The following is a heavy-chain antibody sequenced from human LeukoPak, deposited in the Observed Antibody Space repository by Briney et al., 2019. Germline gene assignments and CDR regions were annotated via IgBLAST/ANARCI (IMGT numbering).Heavy chain of an antibody. D-gene: IGHD6-19*01. Sequence: GGSLRLSCAASGFTFSTYGMSWLRQAPGKGMEWVSAISGSGGGTYYAESVKGRFTISRDNAKNSLYLQMNSLRAEDTAVYYCARVRARQWLVRFGAFDIWGQGTMVTVSS. V-gene: IGHV3-23*01. CDR1: GFTFSTYG. CDR2: ISGSGGGT. CDR3: ARVRARQWLVRFGAFDI. J-gene: IGHJ3*02.